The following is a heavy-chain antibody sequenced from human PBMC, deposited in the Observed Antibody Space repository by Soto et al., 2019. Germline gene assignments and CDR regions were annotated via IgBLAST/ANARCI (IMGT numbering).Heavy chain of an antibody. D-gene: IGHD3-22*01. CDR3: ARDVGFHYDGSPSGQFDF. CDR2: IYHSGSS. Sequence: QVELQESGPGLVKPSGTLSLTCAVLGNSISTTNWWSWVRQSPGKGLEWIGEIYHSGSSNYNPSLKSRVTISLDKSKNQFYLKVTSVTAADTAIYYCARDVGFHYDGSPSGQFDFWGQGTLVIVSS. J-gene: IGHJ4*02. CDR1: GNSISTTNW. V-gene: IGHV4-4*02.